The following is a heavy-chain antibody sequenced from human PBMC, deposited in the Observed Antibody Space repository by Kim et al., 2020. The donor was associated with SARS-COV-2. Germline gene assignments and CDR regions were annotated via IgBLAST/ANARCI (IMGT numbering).Heavy chain of an antibody. V-gene: IGHV3-30*04. D-gene: IGHD3-10*01. CDR1: GFTFRTYA. J-gene: IGHJ4*02. CDR3: ARDSASRVRGAIMD. CDR2: VSYDGDDK. Sequence: GGSLRLSCVASGFTFRTYAMHWVRQAPGKGLEWVALVSYDGDDKYYADSVKGRFTISRDNSKNTVYLQMNSLRVEDTAFYYCARDSASRVRGAIMDWGQGALVTVSP.